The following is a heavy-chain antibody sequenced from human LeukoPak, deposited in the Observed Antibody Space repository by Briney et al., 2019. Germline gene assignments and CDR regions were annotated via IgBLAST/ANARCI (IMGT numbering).Heavy chain of an antibody. V-gene: IGHV3-33*01. D-gene: IGHD3-10*01. J-gene: IGHJ4*02. CDR3: VREDGSVGSRLNY. CDR1: GFTFSSHG. CDR2: IWYDGSKK. Sequence: PGRALRLSCVASGFTFSSHGMHWVRQAPGKGLEWVAVIWYDGSKKYYADSVKGRFTISRDDSKNTLYLQMNSLRAEDTAVYYCVREDGSVGSRLNYWGQGTLVTVSS.